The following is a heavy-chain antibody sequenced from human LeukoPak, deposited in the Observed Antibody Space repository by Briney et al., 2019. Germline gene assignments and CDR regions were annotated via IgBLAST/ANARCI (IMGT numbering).Heavy chain of an antibody. Sequence: SVKVSCKASGGTFSSYAISWVRQAPGQGLEWMGRIIPIFGTANYAQKFQGRVTITADKSTSTAYMELSSLRSEDTAVYYCARDPGGTNYFDYWGQGTLVIVSS. J-gene: IGHJ4*02. D-gene: IGHD3-16*01. CDR3: ARDPGGTNYFDY. CDR2: IIPIFGTA. V-gene: IGHV1-69*06. CDR1: GGTFSSYA.